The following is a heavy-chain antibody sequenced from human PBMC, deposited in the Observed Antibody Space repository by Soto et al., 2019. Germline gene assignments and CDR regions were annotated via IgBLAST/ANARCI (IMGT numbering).Heavy chain of an antibody. CDR2: ISYDGSNK. V-gene: IGHV3-30-3*01. J-gene: IGHJ4*02. CDR3: ASGGAIAAAGPFDY. CDR1: GFTFSSYA. Sequence: QPGGSLRLSCAASGFTFSSYAMHWVRQAPGKGLEWVAVISYDGSNKYYADSVKGRFTISRDNSKNTLYLQMNSLRAEDTAVYYCASGGAIAAAGPFDYWGQGTLVTVSS. D-gene: IGHD6-13*01.